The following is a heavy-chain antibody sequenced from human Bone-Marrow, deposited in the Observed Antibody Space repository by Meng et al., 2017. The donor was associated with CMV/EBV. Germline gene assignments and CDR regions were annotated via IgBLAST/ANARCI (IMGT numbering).Heavy chain of an antibody. CDR1: GFTFSNYA. J-gene: IGHJ4*02. Sequence: GESLRLSCAASGFTFSNYAMSWVRQAPGKGLEWVSAISGSGGSTYYADSVKGRFTISRDNSMNTLYLQMNSLRAEDTAVYYCAKDGATLLEWLPDLGQGTLVTVSS. CDR2: ISGSGGST. D-gene: IGHD3-3*01. CDR3: AKDGATLLEWLPD. V-gene: IGHV3-23*01.